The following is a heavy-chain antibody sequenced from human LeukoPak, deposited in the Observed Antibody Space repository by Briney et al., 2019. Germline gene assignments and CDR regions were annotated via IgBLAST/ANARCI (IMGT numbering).Heavy chain of an antibody. CDR1: GGTFSSYA. J-gene: IGHJ4*02. CDR3: ATHIWPQGDYFDY. CDR2: IIPIFGTA. V-gene: IGHV1-69*05. Sequence: SVKVSCKASGGTFSSYAISWVRQAPGQGLEWMGGIIPIFGTANYAQKFQGRVTITTDESTSTAYMELSSLRSEDTAVYYCATHIWPQGDYFDYWGQGTLVTVSS. D-gene: IGHD2-21*01.